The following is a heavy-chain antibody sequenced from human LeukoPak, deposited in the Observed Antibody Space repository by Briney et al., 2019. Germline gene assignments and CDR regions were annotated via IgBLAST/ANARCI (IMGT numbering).Heavy chain of an antibody. CDR2: ISSSGSTI. J-gene: IGHJ4*02. V-gene: IGHV3-48*04. D-gene: IGHD6-13*01. CDR1: GFTFSSYA. CDR3: AKDLGSSWDY. Sequence: GGSLRLSCAASGFTFSSYAMSWVRQAPGKGLEWVSYISSSGSTIYYADSVKGRFTISRDNAKNSLYLQMNSLRAEDTAVYYCAKDLGSSWDYWGQGTLVTVSS.